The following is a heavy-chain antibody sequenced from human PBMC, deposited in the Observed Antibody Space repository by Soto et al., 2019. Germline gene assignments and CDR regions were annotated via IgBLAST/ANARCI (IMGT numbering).Heavy chain of an antibody. CDR2: INPHGGST. D-gene: IGHD3-3*01. CDR1: GDTFTSYY. Sequence: ASVKVSCKAPGDTFTSYYLNWVRQAPGQGLEWMGVINPHGGSTKYAQKFQGRITMTRDTSRSTVYMELSSPRSDDTAIYYCARSSGGNFGIIIEGSNWFDPWGQGTLVIVSS. CDR3: ARSSGGNFGIIIEGSNWFDP. V-gene: IGHV1-46*01. J-gene: IGHJ5*02.